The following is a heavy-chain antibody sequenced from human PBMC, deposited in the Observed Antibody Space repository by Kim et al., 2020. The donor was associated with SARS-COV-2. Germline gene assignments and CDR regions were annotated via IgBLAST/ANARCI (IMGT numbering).Heavy chain of an antibody. CDR2: VAPSESYS. Sequence: GESLKISCEESGYNFPNYWINWVRQMPGKGLEWMGRVAPSESYSKIDPSFQGQVTFSADKPSRTAFLQWDSLKASDTAIYYCAITRTTWTLFDYWGRGTLVTVSS. CDR3: AITRTTWTLFDY. V-gene: IGHV5-10-1*04. J-gene: IGHJ4*02. D-gene: IGHD1-1*01. CDR1: GYNFPNYW.